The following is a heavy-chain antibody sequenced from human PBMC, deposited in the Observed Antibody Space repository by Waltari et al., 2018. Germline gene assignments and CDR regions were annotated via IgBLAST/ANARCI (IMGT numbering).Heavy chain of an antibody. J-gene: IGHJ4*02. Sequence: QVQLVQSGAEVKKPGASVKVSCKASGYTFTGYYMPWVRQAPGQGLEWRGWINPNSGGTNYAQKFQGRVTMTRDTSISTAYMELSRLRSDDTAVYYCARTVIVGATVSFDYWGQGTLVTVSS. CDR1: GYTFTGYY. D-gene: IGHD1-26*01. CDR2: INPNSGGT. V-gene: IGHV1-2*02. CDR3: ARTVIVGATVSFDY.